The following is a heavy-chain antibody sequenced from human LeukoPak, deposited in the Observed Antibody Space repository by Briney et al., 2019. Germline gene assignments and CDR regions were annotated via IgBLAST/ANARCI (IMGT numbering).Heavy chain of an antibody. Sequence: PGGSLRLSCAASGFTVSSNYMSWVRQAPGKGLEWVSVIYSGGSTYYADSVKGRFTISRDNSKNTLYLQMNSLRAEDTAVYYCARDRGEYEWDVWGKGTTATVSS. D-gene: IGHD2-2*01. CDR2: IYSGGST. CDR1: GFTVSSNY. CDR3: ARDRGEYEWDV. J-gene: IGHJ6*04. V-gene: IGHV3-53*01.